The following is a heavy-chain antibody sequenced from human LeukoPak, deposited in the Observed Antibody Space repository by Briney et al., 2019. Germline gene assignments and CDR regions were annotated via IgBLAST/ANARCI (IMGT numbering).Heavy chain of an antibody. J-gene: IGHJ4*01. V-gene: IGHV4-39*01. Sequence: SETVSLTRTVCVCFNRNINYHWACIPEPPGKVVECIGSIYYSGSPYYNPSHQSRVTISVDTSKNQFSLRLSAEADLDPAVYYFATWRTAKTGFDLWG. D-gene: IGHD1-1*01. CDR1: VCFNRNINYH. CDR2: IYYSGSP. CDR3: ATWRTAKTGFDL.